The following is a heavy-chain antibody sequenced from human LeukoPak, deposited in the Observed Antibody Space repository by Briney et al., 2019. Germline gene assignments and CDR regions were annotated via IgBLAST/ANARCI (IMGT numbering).Heavy chain of an antibody. Sequence: PGGSLRLSCAASGFTFSSYEMNWVRQAPGKGLEWVSYISSSGSTIYYADSVKGRFTISRDNAKNSLYLQMNSLGAEDTAVYYCARDKASAHYDSSGYAGYWGQGTLVTVSS. J-gene: IGHJ4*02. V-gene: IGHV3-48*03. CDR3: ARDKASAHYDSSGYAGY. CDR1: GFTFSSYE. D-gene: IGHD3-22*01. CDR2: ISSSGSTI.